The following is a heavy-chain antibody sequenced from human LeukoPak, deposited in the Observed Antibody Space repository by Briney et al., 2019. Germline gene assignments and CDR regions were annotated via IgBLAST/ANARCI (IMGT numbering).Heavy chain of an antibody. CDR3: AKDYCSSTSCKTIDY. V-gene: IGHV3-30*18. CDR2: ISYDGSNK. J-gene: IGHJ4*02. D-gene: IGHD2-2*01. Sequence: PGRSLRLSCAASGFTFSSYGMPWVRQAPGKGLEWVALISYDGSNKYYADSVKGRFTISRDNSKNTLYLQMNSLRAEDTAVYYCAKDYCSSTSCKTIDYWGQGTLVTVSS. CDR1: GFTFSSYG.